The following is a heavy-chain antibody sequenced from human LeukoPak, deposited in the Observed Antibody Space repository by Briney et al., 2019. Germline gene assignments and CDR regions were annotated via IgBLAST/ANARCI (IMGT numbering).Heavy chain of an antibody. CDR3: ARHIVGGLYDAFDI. CDR2: IYLGDSDT. V-gene: IGHV5-51*01. CDR1: GYSFSTYW. D-gene: IGHD1-26*01. Sequence: GESLKISCKGSGYSFSTYWIGGVRQMPGKGLEWMGIIYLGDSDTRYSPSFRGRVTISADKSINPAYLQWSGLKASYPGMYFWARHIVGGLYDAFDIWGQGTMVIVSS. J-gene: IGHJ3*02.